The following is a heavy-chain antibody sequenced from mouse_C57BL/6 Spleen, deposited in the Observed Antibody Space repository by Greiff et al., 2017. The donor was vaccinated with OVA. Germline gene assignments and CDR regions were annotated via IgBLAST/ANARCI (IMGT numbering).Heavy chain of an antibody. Sequence: QVQLQQSGAELVRPGTSVKVSCKASGYAFTNYLIEWVKQRPGQGLEWIGVINPGSGGTNYNEKFKGKATLTADKSSSTAYMQLSSLTSEDSAVYFGARSGRGSSSPYCFDYWGQGTTLTVSS. J-gene: IGHJ2*01. V-gene: IGHV1-54*01. D-gene: IGHD1-1*01. CDR1: GYAFTNYL. CDR2: INPGSGGT. CDR3: ARSGRGSSSPYCFDY.